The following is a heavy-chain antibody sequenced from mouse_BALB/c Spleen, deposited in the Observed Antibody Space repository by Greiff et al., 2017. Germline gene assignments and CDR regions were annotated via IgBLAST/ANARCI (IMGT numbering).Heavy chain of an antibody. CDR2: INPSSGYT. Sequence: QEQMKESGAELARPGASVKMSCKASGYTFTSYTMHWVKQRPGQGLEWIGYINPSSGYTNYNQKFKDKATLTADKSSSTAYMQLSSLTSEDSAVYYCARGGYLDYWGQGTTLTVSS. V-gene: IGHV1-4*01. CDR1: GYTFTSYT. J-gene: IGHJ2*01. CDR3: ARGGYLDY.